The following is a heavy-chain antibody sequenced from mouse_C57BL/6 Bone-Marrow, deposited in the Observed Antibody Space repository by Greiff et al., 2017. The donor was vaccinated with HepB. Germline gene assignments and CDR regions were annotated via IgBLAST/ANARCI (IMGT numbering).Heavy chain of an antibody. CDR3: ARGRLRRGAWFAY. CDR2: IYPGSGST. V-gene: IGHV1-55*01. Sequence: VKLQQPGAELVKPGASVKMSCKASGYTFTSYWITWVKQRPGQGLEWIGDIYPGSGSTNYNEKFKSKATLTVDTSSSTAYMQLSSLTSEDSAVYYCARGRLRRGAWFAYWGQGTRVTVSA. D-gene: IGHD2-4*01. J-gene: IGHJ3*01. CDR1: GYTFTSYW.